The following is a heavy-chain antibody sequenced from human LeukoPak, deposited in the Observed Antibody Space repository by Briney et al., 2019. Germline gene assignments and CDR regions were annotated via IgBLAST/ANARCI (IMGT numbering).Heavy chain of an antibody. CDR3: ARDNLLGYCSSTSCYGYYYYGMDV. D-gene: IGHD2-2*01. V-gene: IGHV1-18*01. Sequence: ASVKVSCKASGYTFTSCGISWVRQAPGQGLEWMGWISAYNGNTNYAQKLQGRVTMTTDTSTSTAYMELRSLRSDDTAVYYCARDNLLGYCSSTSCYGYYYYGMDVWGQGTTVTVSS. CDR2: ISAYNGNT. J-gene: IGHJ6*02. CDR1: GYTFTSCG.